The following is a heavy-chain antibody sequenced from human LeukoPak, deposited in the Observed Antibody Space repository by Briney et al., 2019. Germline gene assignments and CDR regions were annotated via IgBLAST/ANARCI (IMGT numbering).Heavy chain of an antibody. V-gene: IGHV4-4*02. CDR3: WHSGYESGLDY. CDR1: GVSITSGNW. D-gene: IGHD5-12*01. Sequence: SGTLSLTCGVSGVSITSGNWWSWVRQPPGKGLEWIGEIYHSGSINYNPSLKSRVTISVDKSKNQFSLKLNSVTAADTAVYYCWHSGYESGLDYWGQGTLVTVSS. CDR2: IYHSGSI. J-gene: IGHJ4*02.